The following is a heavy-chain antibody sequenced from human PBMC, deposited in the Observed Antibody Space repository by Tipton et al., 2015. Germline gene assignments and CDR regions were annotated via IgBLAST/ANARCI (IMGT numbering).Heavy chain of an antibody. J-gene: IGHJ4*02. Sequence: LRLSCAVSAYSITSDYYWGWIRQPPGKGLEWIGSISHSGNTYYNPSLKSRVTISVDTSKNQFSLTLNSVAAADTAVYYCASPSLPHDRGDYYFQSWGQGSLVTVSS. CDR1: AYSITSDYY. V-gene: IGHV4-38-2*01. D-gene: IGHD2-21*02. CDR2: ISHSGNT. CDR3: ASPSLPHDRGDYYFQS.